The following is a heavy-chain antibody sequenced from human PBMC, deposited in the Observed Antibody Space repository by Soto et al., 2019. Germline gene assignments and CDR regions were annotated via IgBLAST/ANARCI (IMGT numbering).Heavy chain of an antibody. J-gene: IGHJ4*02. CDR1: GFTFSSYA. D-gene: IGHD5-12*01. CDR3: AKRDGYTWDYFDY. Sequence: GGSLRLSCAASGFTFSSYARSWVRQAPGKGLEWVSAISGSGGSTYYADSVKGRFTISRDNSKNTLYLQMNSLRAEDTAVYYCAKRDGYTWDYFDYWGQGTMVTVYS. V-gene: IGHV3-23*01. CDR2: ISGSGGST.